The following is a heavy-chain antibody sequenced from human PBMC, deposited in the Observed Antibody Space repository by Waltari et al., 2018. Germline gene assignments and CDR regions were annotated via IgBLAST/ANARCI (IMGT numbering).Heavy chain of an antibody. CDR3: ARDQWFAFDI. J-gene: IGHJ3*02. CDR2: IKKDGSEE. CDR1: GLTFDDYA. V-gene: IGHV3-7*01. D-gene: IGHD3-22*01. Sequence: EVQLVECGGDWVQPGRSLRLSCAASGLTFDDYAMHWVRQAPGKGPEWVANIKKDGSEEYYVDSVRGRFTISRDNAKNSLYLQMNSLRPEDTAVYYCARDQWFAFDIWGQGTMVTVSS.